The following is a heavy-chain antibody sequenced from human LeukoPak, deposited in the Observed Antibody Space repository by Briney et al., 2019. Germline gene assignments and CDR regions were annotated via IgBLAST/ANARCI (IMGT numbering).Heavy chain of an antibody. V-gene: IGHV3-23*01. D-gene: IGHD3-10*01. CDR1: GFMFASYA. CDR3: ARVVYSGSGSYGGFDY. CDR2: ISGSDGIV. J-gene: IGHJ4*02. Sequence: GGSLRLSCAASGFMFASYAMSWVRQAPGKGPEWVAGISGSDGIVYYADSVKGRFTISRDNSKNTLYLQMNSLRPEDTAIYYCARVVYSGSGSYGGFDYWGQGTLVTVSS.